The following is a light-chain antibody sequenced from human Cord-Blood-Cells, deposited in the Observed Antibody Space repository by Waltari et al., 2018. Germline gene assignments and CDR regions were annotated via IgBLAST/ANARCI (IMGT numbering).Light chain of an antibody. CDR3: QQYYSTPWT. J-gene: IGKJ1*01. V-gene: IGKV4-1*01. CDR1: QSVLYSSNTKNY. CDR2: WAS. Sequence: DIVMTQSPDSLAVSLGERATINCKSSQSVLYSSNTKNYLAWYQQKPGQPPKLLIYWASTRESGVPDRFSGSGSGTDFTLPISSLQAEDVAVYYCQQYYSTPWTFGQGTKVEIK.